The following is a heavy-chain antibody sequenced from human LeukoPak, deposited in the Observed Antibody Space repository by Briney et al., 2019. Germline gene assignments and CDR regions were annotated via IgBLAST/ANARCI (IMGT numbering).Heavy chain of an antibody. V-gene: IGHV3-15*01. D-gene: IGHD6-13*01. CDR3: TRGFGTGSSWASGFQN. J-gene: IGHJ1*01. CDR2: IKSKTDGGTT. CDR1: GFTFSNAW. Sequence: GGSLRLSCAASGFTFSNAWMSWVRQAPGKGLEWVGRIKSKTDGGTTDYAAPVKGRFTISRDDSKNTLYLQMNSLRPEDTAVYYCTRGFGTGSSWASGFQNWGQGTLVTVSS.